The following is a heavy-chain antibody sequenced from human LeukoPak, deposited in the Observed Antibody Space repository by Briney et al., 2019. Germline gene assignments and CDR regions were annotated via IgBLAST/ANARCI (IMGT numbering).Heavy chain of an antibody. V-gene: IGHV3-23*01. CDR2: ISGSGGSI. CDR3: AKTSGFFDC. Sequence: PGGSLRLSCAASGFAFSSYAITWVRQAPGKGLEWVSAISGSGGSIYYADSVRGRFTISRDNSKNTLFLQMSSLRAEDTAVYYCAKTSGFFDCWGQGTLVTVSS. J-gene: IGHJ4*02. CDR1: GFAFSSYA. D-gene: IGHD5-12*01.